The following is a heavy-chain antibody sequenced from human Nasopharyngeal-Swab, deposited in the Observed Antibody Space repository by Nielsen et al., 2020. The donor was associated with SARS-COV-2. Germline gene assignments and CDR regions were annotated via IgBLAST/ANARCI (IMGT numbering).Heavy chain of an antibody. CDR3: SMNDFWSGYQDSFDV. Sequence: GESLKISCAASGTTISSIYMSWVRQAPGKGLEWVSVIYSGGDTYYADYVKGRFTISRDISKNTLYLQMNSLRAEDTALYYCSMNDFWSGYQDSFDVWGQGTMVTVSS. CDR1: GTTISSIY. V-gene: IGHV3-66*01. J-gene: IGHJ3*01. CDR2: IYSGGDT. D-gene: IGHD3-3*01.